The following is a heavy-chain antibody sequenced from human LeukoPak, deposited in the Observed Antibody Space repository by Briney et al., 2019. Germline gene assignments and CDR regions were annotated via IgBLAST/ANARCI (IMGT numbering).Heavy chain of an antibody. CDR3: ARRGITYSTSFFDS. D-gene: IGHD2-2*01. CDR2: IYYTGSA. Sequence: SETLSLTCTVSGGSISGGKDFWGWIRQSPGKGLEWIGHIYYTGSAYYNPSLKSRVTISADTSKNEFPLQLRSVTAADTAVYYCARRGITYSTSFFDSWGQGTLVAVSS. V-gene: IGHV4-39*01. J-gene: IGHJ4*02. CDR1: GGSISGGKDF.